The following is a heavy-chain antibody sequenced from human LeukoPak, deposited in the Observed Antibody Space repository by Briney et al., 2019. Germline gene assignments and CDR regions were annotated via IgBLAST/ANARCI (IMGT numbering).Heavy chain of an antibody. Sequence: PGGSLSLSCAASGFPFSSYWMNWVRQAPGKGLEWVANIKQDGSEKCYVDSVKGRFTISRDNAKKSLYLQMNSLRDEDTAVYYCARVSGEYYAVDYWGQGTLVTVSS. J-gene: IGHJ4*02. V-gene: IGHV3-7*05. CDR2: IKQDGSEK. CDR3: ARVSGEYYAVDY. D-gene: IGHD2/OR15-2a*01. CDR1: GFPFSSYW.